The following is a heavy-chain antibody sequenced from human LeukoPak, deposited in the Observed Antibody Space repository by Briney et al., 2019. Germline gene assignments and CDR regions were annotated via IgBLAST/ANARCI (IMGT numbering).Heavy chain of an antibody. V-gene: IGHV3-23*01. CDR1: GFTFSSYV. Sequence: GGSLRLSCATSGFTFSSYVMSWVRQAPGKGLEWFSGISGGAYNTYYADSVKGRFSISRDNSKNMLYLQLNSLRAEDTAVYYCAKSIYLLLHATFASWGQGALVTVSS. CDR3: AKSIYLLLHATFAS. J-gene: IGHJ4*02. CDR2: ISGGAYNT. D-gene: IGHD2-21*02.